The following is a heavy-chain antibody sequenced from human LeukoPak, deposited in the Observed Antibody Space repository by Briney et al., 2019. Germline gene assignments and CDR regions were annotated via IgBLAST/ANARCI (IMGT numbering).Heavy chain of an antibody. V-gene: IGHV3-74*03. J-gene: IGHJ3*02. D-gene: IGHD2-15*01. Sequence: PGGSLRLSCAASGFTFSTYWMHWVRQAPGKGLVWVSRINNDGSSTKYADSVKGRFTISRDNAKNTLYLQMKSLRAEDTAVYYCARAGCGWVLTPCDAFDIWGQGTMVTVSS. CDR1: GFTFSTYW. CDR3: ARAGCGWVLTPCDAFDI. CDR2: INNDGSST.